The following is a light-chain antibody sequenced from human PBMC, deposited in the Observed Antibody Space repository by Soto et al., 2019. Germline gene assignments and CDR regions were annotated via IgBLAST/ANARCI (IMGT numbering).Light chain of an antibody. Sequence: DIVMTQSPDSLAVSLGERATINCKCSQSVLYSVNNENYLAWFQQRAGQPPKLLVYWASNRASGVPDRFSGSGSGTDFTLTISSLQAEDVAVYYCQQYHSLPYTFGQGTKLEIK. CDR3: QQYHSLPYT. CDR2: WAS. J-gene: IGKJ2*01. V-gene: IGKV4-1*01. CDR1: QSVLYSVNNENY.